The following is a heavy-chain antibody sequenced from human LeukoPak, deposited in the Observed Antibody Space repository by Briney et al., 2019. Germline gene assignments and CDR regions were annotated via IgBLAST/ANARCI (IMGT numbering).Heavy chain of an antibody. CDR2: IHYSGST. V-gene: IGHV4-59*01. D-gene: IGHD6-13*01. CDR1: GGSISSYY. J-gene: IGHJ4*02. CDR3: ARGYSSRLRTYYFDY. Sequence: PSETLSLTCTVSGGSISSYYWSWIRQPPGKGLEWIGYIHYSGSTNYNPSLKSRVTISVDTSKNQFSLKLSSVTAADTAVYYCARGYSSRLRTYYFDYWGQGTLVTVSS.